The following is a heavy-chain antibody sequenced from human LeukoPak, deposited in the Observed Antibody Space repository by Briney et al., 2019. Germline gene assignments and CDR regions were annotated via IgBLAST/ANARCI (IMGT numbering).Heavy chain of an antibody. J-gene: IGHJ4*02. V-gene: IGHV4-4*07. CDR1: GGSFSSYY. D-gene: IGHD1-1*01. CDR3: ARDNSQAGESGIPTDY. Sequence: PSETLSLTCTVSGGSFSSYYWSWIRQPVGKGLEWIGRIYSSGSTYYNPSLKSRVIMSIDTSKNQFSLNLSSVTAADTAVYYCARDNSQAGESGIPTDYWGQGILVIVSS. CDR2: IYSSGST.